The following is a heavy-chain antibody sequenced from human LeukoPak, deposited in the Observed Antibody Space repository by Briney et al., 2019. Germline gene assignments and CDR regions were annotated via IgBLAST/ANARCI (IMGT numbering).Heavy chain of an antibody. J-gene: IGHJ6*04. CDR1: GGSISSGGYY. D-gene: IGHD3-10*01. V-gene: IGHV4-31*03. CDR2: IYYSGST. CDR3: ARAITMVRGVIIPIYYGMDV. Sequence: KTSETLSLTCTVSGGSISSGGYYWSWIRQHPGKGLEWIGYIYYSGSTYYNPSLKSRVTISVDTSKNQFSLKLSSVTAADTAVYYCARAITMVRGVIIPIYYGMDVWGKGTTVTVSS.